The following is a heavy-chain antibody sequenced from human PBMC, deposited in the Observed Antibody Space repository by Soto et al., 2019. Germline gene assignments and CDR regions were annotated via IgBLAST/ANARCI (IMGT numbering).Heavy chain of an antibody. J-gene: IGHJ3*02. CDR2: MYPGDSDT. V-gene: IGHV5-51*01. CDR3: ARIGYCSGGSCYGAFDI. D-gene: IGHD2-15*01. CDR1: GYSFTSYW. Sequence: GESLKISCKGSGYSFTSYWIGWVRQMPGKGLEWMGIMYPGDSDTRYSPSFQGQVPISADKSISTAYLQWSSLKASDTAMYYCARIGYCSGGSCYGAFDIWGQGTMVTVSS.